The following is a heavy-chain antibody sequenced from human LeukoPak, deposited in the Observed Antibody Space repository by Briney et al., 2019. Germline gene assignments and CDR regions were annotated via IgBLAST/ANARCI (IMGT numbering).Heavy chain of an antibody. CDR2: TYYSGST. D-gene: IGHD5-18*01. Sequence: SETLSLTCTVSGASISSYYWSWIRQTPGKGLEWIGYTYYSGSTNYNPSLKSRVTISVDTSKNQFSLKLSSVTAADTAVYYCARGYSYCTAWDAFDIWGQGTMVTVSS. J-gene: IGHJ3*02. CDR3: ARGYSYCTAWDAFDI. CDR1: GASISSYY. V-gene: IGHV4-59*01.